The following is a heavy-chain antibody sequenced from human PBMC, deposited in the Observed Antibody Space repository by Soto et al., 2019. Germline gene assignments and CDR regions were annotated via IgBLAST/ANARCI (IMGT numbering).Heavy chain of an antibody. J-gene: IGHJ6*02. D-gene: IGHD2-2*01. V-gene: IGHV1-69*13. CDR3: ASVCSSTSSPYYGMDV. CDR1: GGTFSSYA. CDR2: LIPIFGTA. Sequence: SVKVSCKASGGTFSSYAISWVRPAPGQGLEWMGGLIPIFGTANYAQKFQGRVTITADDATSTAYMELSSLRSEDTAVYYCASVCSSTSSPYYGMDVGGQGTTVTVSS.